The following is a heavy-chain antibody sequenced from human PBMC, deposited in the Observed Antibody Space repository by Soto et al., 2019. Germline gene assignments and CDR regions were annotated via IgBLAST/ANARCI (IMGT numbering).Heavy chain of an antibody. Sequence: EVQLVESGGGLVQPGRSLRLSCAASGFTFDDYAMHWVRQAPGKGLEWVSGISWNSGSIGYADSVKGRFTISRDNAKNSLYLQMNSLRAEDTALYYCAKDLYGSGSYFLGYYYYYGMDVWGQGTTVTVSS. CDR2: ISWNSGSI. CDR1: GFTFDDYA. D-gene: IGHD3-10*01. CDR3: AKDLYGSGSYFLGYYYYYGMDV. V-gene: IGHV3-9*01. J-gene: IGHJ6*02.